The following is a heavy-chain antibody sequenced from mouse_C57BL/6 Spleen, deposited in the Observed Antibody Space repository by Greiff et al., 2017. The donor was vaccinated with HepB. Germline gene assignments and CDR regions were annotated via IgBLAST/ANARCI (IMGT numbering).Heavy chain of an antibody. Sequence: QVQLQQSGAELVRPGASVKLSCKASGYTFTDYYINWVKQRPGQGLEWIARIYPGSGNTYYNDKFKGKATLTAEKSSSTAYMQLSSLTSEDSAVYFCARSGKGDGYYYAMDYWGQGTSVTVSS. CDR2: IYPGSGNT. J-gene: IGHJ4*01. V-gene: IGHV1-76*01. CDR1: GYTFTDYY. CDR3: ARSGKGDGYYYAMDY. D-gene: IGHD2-3*01.